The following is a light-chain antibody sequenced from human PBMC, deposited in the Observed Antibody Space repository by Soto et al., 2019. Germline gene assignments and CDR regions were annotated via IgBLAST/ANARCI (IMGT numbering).Light chain of an antibody. Sequence: QSALTQPASVSGSPGQSINISCTGTSNDVGSYDLVSWYQLHPGKAPKLVIYDNNKRPSGIPDRFSGSKSGTSGTLDITGLQTGDEADYYCATWDGSLPGEVFGGGTKVTVL. V-gene: IGLV2-14*02. CDR2: DNN. CDR3: ATWDGSLPGEV. J-gene: IGLJ2*01. CDR1: SNDVGSYDL.